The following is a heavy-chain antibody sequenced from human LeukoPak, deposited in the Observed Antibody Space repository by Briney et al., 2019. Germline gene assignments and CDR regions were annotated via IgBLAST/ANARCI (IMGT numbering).Heavy chain of an antibody. J-gene: IGHJ5*02. V-gene: IGHV4-39*02. CDR1: GGSISSYY. D-gene: IGHD2-2*02. CDR3: ARDWGYCSSTSCYTGSNWFGP. Sequence: SETLSLTCTVSGGSISSYYWGWIRQPPGKGLEWMGSSYYSGSTYYNPSLKSRVTISVDTSKNQFSLKLSSVTAADTAVYYCARDWGYCSSTSCYTGSNWFGPWGQGTLVTVSS. CDR2: SYYSGST.